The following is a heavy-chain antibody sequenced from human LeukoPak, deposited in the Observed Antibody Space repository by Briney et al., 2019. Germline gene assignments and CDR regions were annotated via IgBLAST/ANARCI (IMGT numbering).Heavy chain of an antibody. Sequence: GGSLRRSCAASGFTFSSYWMSWVRQAPGKGLEWVANIKQDGSEKYYVDSVKGRFTISRDNAKNSLYLQMNNLRAEDTAVYYCATVAVDLWGYYFDYWGQGTLVTVSS. CDR2: IKQDGSEK. D-gene: IGHD2-21*01. J-gene: IGHJ4*02. CDR3: ATVAVDLWGYYFDY. V-gene: IGHV3-7*01. CDR1: GFTFSSYW.